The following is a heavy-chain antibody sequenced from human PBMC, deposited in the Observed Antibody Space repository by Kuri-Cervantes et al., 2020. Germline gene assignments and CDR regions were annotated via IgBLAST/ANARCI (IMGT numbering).Heavy chain of an antibody. Sequence: GESLKISCAASGFTFSSYAMSWVRQAPGKGLEWVAVISYDGSNKYYADSVKGRFTISRDNSKNTLYLQMNSLRAEDTAVYYCAKAPPREMATFDYWGQGTLVTVSS. CDR2: ISYDGSNK. CDR1: GFTFSSYA. D-gene: IGHD5-24*01. V-gene: IGHV3-30-3*01. CDR3: AKAPPREMATFDY. J-gene: IGHJ4*02.